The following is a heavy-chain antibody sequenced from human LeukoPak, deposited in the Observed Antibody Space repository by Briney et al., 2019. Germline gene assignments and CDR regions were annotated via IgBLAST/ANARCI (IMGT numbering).Heavy chain of an antibody. CDR2: IYYSGST. Sequence: SETLSLTCTVSGGSISSYYWSWIRQPPGKGLEWIGYIYYSGSTNYNPSLKSRVTISVDTSKKQFSLKLSSVTAADTAVYYCARSPEALLLYFDYWGQGTLVTVSS. D-gene: IGHD1-14*01. V-gene: IGHV4-59*01. J-gene: IGHJ4*02. CDR3: ARSPEALLLYFDY. CDR1: GGSISSYY.